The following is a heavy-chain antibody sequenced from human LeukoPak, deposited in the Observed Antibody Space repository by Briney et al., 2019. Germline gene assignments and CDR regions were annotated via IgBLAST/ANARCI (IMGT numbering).Heavy chain of an antibody. CDR3: ARDWMEGASFEIQGPLDY. J-gene: IGHJ4*02. CDR1: GFTFSSYA. Sequence: GGSLRLSCAASGFTFSSYAMSWVRQAPGKGLEWVANINQDGREKYYVDYVKGRFTISRDNGKNSLYLQMTSLRAEDTAVYYCARDWMEGASFEIQGPLDYWGQGTLVTVSS. CDR2: INQDGREK. D-gene: IGHD1-26*01. V-gene: IGHV3-7*01.